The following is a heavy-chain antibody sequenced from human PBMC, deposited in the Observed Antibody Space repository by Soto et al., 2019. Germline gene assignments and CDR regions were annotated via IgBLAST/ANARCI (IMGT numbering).Heavy chain of an antibody. CDR2: INPSGGST. D-gene: IGHD2-15*01. J-gene: IGHJ6*02. V-gene: IGHV1-46*01. CDR1: GYTFTRYY. Sequence: ASVKVSCKASGYTFTRYYMHWVRQAPGQGLEWMGIINPSGGSTSYAQKFQGRVTMTRDTSTSTVYMELSSLRSEDTAVYYCARDCSGGSCYSEGGDYGMDVWGQGTTVTVSS. CDR3: ARDCSGGSCYSEGGDYGMDV.